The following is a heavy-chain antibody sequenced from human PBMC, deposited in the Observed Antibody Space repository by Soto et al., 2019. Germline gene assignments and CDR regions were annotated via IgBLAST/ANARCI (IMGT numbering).Heavy chain of an antibody. CDR2: ISGSGGRT. J-gene: IGHJ4*02. CDR3: AKAPSSSSDALFDY. CDR1: GFTFSSYA. V-gene: IGHV3-23*01. Sequence: EVQLLESGGGLVQPGGSLRLSCAASGFTFSSYAMSWVRQAPGQGLEWVSAISGSGGRTYYADSVKGRFTIARDNSKNKLYLQMNSLRAEDTAVYYCAKAPSSSSDALFDYWGQGTLVTVSS. D-gene: IGHD6-6*01.